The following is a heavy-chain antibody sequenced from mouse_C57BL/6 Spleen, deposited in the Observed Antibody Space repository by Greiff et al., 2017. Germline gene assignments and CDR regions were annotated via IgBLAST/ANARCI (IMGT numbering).Heavy chain of an antibody. J-gene: IGHJ2*01. CDR1: GFSLTSYG. D-gene: IGHD2-5*01. V-gene: IGHV2-2*01. Sequence: VKVVESGPGLVQPSQSLSITCTVSGFSLTSYGVHWVRQSPGKGLEWLGVIWSGGSTDYNAAFISRLSISKDNSKSQVFFKMNSLQADDTAIYYCASHYSKGGYYFDYWGQGTTLTVSS. CDR3: ASHYSKGGYYFDY. CDR2: IWSGGST.